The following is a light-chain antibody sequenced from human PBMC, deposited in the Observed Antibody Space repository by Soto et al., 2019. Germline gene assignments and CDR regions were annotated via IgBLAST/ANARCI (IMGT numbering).Light chain of an antibody. CDR2: WAS. J-gene: IGKJ1*01. CDR3: LQYYSTGT. Sequence: DIVMTQSPDSLAVSLGERATINCKSSQSVLYSSNNKNYLAWYQHNPGQPPKLLIYWASTRESGVPDRFSGSGSGTDFTLTISSLQAEDVAVYYCLQYYSTGTFGQGTKVEIK. CDR1: QSVLYSSNNKNY. V-gene: IGKV4-1*01.